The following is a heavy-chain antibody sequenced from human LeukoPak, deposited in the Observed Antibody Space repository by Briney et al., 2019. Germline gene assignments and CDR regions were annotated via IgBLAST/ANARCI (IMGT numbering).Heavy chain of an antibody. D-gene: IGHD1-26*01. CDR3: ASGLVGAVGY. J-gene: IGHJ4*02. Sequence: GGSLRLSCAASGFTFSSYSMNWVRQAPGKGLEWVSSISSSSSYIYYADSVKGRFTISRDNAKNSLYLQMNSLRAGDTAVYYCASGLVGAVGYWGQGTLVTVSS. V-gene: IGHV3-21*01. CDR2: ISSSSSYI. CDR1: GFTFSSYS.